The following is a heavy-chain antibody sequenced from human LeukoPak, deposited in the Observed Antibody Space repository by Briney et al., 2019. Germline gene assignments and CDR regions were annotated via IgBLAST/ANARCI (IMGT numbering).Heavy chain of an antibody. V-gene: IGHV3-21*01. Sequence: NPGGSLRLSCTASGFTFDDYAMHWVRQAPGKGLEWVSSISSSGSYIYYADSLKGRFTISRDNAKNSLYLQMNSLRAEDTAVYYCARHHSSSWYGGDAFDIWGQGTMVTVSS. CDR3: ARHHSSSWYGGDAFDI. J-gene: IGHJ3*02. CDR1: GFTFDDYA. D-gene: IGHD6-13*01. CDR2: ISSSGSYI.